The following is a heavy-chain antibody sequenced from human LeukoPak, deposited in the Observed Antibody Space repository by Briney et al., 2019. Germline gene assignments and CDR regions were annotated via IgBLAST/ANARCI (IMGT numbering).Heavy chain of an antibody. CDR3: ARGPDCSGGSCYYYYYMDV. J-gene: IGHJ6*03. D-gene: IGHD2-15*01. V-gene: IGHV1-69*05. CDR2: IIPIFGTA. CDR1: GGTFSSYA. Sequence: GASVKASCKASGGTFSSYAISWVRQAPGQGLEWMGGIIPIFGTANYAQKFQGRVTITTDESTSTAYMELSSLRSEDTAVYYCARGPDCSGGSCYYYYYMDVWGKGTTVTVSS.